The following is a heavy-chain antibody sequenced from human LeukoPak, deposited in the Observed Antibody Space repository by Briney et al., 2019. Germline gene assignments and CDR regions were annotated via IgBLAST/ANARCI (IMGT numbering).Heavy chain of an antibody. D-gene: IGHD3-22*01. Sequence: GGSLRLSCAASGFTFSSYAMSWVRRAPGKGLEWVSAISGSGGSTYYADSVKGRFTISRDNSKNTLYLQMNSLRAEETAVYYCARATYYYDSSGYQTDAFDIWGQGTMVTVSS. CDR1: GFTFSSYA. J-gene: IGHJ3*02. CDR2: ISGSGGST. V-gene: IGHV3-23*01. CDR3: ARATYYYDSSGYQTDAFDI.